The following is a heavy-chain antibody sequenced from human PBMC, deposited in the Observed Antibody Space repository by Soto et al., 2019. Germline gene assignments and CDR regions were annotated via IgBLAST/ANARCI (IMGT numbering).Heavy chain of an antibody. Sequence: GESLKISCQGSGFSFTSSWIGWVRQMPGKGLEWMGLIYPGDSDTRYSPSFQGQVTISADKSISTAYLQRSSLKASDTAIYYCARSHGMDVWGQGTTVTVSS. CDR2: IYPGDSDT. CDR3: ARSHGMDV. J-gene: IGHJ6*02. CDR1: GFSFTSSW. V-gene: IGHV5-51*01.